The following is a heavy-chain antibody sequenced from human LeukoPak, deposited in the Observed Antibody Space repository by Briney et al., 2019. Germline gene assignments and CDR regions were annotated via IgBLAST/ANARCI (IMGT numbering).Heavy chain of an antibody. CDR3: ARAPGSWYNGGQAKYFQH. CDR1: GGSISSGSYY. D-gene: IGHD6-13*01. Sequence: SQTLSLTCTVSGGSISSGSYYWSWIRQPAGKGLEWIGRIYTSGSTNYNPSLKSRVTISVDTSKNQFSLKLSSVTAADTAVYYCARAPGSWYNGGQAKYFQHWGQGTLVTVSS. J-gene: IGHJ1*01. V-gene: IGHV4-61*02. CDR2: IYTSGST.